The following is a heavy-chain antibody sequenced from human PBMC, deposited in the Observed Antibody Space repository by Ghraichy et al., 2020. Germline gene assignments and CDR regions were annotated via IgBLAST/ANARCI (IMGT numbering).Heavy chain of an antibody. Sequence: GGSLRLSCAASGFTFSDYGFHWVRQAPGKGLEWVAVLSYDESDRYYVDSVKGRFSISRDNSKNTLYLEMSSLRVEDTAVYYCAKARAARGQYNYYGMDVWGQGTTVIVSS. J-gene: IGHJ6*02. CDR1: GFTFSDYG. CDR3: AKARAARGQYNYYGMDV. CDR2: LSYDESDR. V-gene: IGHV3-30*18. D-gene: IGHD5-24*01.